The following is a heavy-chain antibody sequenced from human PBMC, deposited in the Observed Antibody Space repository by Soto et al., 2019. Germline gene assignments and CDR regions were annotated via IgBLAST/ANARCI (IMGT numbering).Heavy chain of an antibody. V-gene: IGHV1-8*01. CDR2: MNPNSGNT. CDR3: ARERTRGFDP. Sequence: ASVKVSCKASGYTFTSYDINWVRQATGQGLEWMGWMNPNSGNTAYAQKFLGRVTMTRNTSISTAYMELSSLRSEDTAVYYCARERTRGFDPWGQGALVTVSS. CDR1: GYTFTSYD. J-gene: IGHJ5*02.